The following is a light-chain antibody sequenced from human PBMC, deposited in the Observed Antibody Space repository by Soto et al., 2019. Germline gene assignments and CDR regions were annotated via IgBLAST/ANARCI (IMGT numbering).Light chain of an antibody. CDR2: GNS. V-gene: IGLV1-40*01. CDR1: SSNIGAGYD. Sequence: QPVLTQPPSVSGAPGQRVTISCTGSSSNIGAGYDVHWYQQLPGTAPKLLIYGNSNRPSGVPDRFSGSKSGTSASLAITGLQAEEEADYYCQSYDSSLSGPVVFGGGTKLTVL. J-gene: IGLJ2*01. CDR3: QSYDSSLSGPVV.